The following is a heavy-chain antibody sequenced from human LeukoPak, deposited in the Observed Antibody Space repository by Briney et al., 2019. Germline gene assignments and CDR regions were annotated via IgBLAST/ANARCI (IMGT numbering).Heavy chain of an antibody. CDR2: IIPILGIA. CDR3: ASKADSSGYYPDY. V-gene: IGHV1-69*04. CDR1: GGTFSSYA. J-gene: IGHJ4*02. D-gene: IGHD3-22*01. Sequence: GASVKVSCKASGGTFSSYAISWVRQAPGQGLEWMGRIIPILGIASHAQKFQGRVTITADKSTSTAYMELSSLRSEDTAVYYCASKADSSGYYPDYWGQGTLVTVSS.